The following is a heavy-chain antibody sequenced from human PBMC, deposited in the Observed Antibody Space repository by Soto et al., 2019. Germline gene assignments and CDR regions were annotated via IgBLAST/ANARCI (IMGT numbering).Heavy chain of an antibody. Sequence: QVQLVESGGGAVQPGESLRLSCVASGFDFTYYAMHWVRQAPGKGLESVAVMSSDGSKIHHTDSVKGRFTISRDNSKYTLYLQMNSLRKEDTAVYFCAKDEGVGGTLGLFDYWGQGTLFSVSS. CDR3: AKDEGVGGTLGLFDY. CDR2: MSSDGSKI. J-gene: IGHJ4*02. CDR1: GFDFTYYA. V-gene: IGHV3-30*18. D-gene: IGHD1-26*01.